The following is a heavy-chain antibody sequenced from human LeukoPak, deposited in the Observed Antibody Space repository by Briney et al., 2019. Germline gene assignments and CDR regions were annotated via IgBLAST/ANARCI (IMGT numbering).Heavy chain of an antibody. V-gene: IGHV4-30-2*01. CDR3: ARGRRIEYYFDY. D-gene: IGHD3-16*02. J-gene: IGHJ4*02. CDR2: IYQSRNT. Sequence: SETLSLTCAVSGGSISSGGFSWSWFRQPPGQGLEWIGHIYQSRNTYYNPSLKTRVTISVDTSKNQFSLKLSSVTAADTAVYYCARGRRIEYYFDYWGQGTLVTVSS. CDR1: GGSISSGGFS.